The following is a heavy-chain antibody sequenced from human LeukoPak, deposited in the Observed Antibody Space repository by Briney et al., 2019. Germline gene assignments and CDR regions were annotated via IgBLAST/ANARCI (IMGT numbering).Heavy chain of an antibody. J-gene: IGHJ4*02. CDR3: ARQVRGLRRSGYYFDY. V-gene: IGHV4-59*08. Sequence: SETLSLTCTVSGGSISSYYWSWIRQPPGKGLEWIGYIYYSGSTNYNPSLKSRVTISVDTSKNQFSLKLSSVTAADTAVYYCARQVRGLRRSGYYFDYWGRGTLVTVSS. CDR1: GGSISSYY. D-gene: IGHD5-12*01. CDR2: IYYSGST.